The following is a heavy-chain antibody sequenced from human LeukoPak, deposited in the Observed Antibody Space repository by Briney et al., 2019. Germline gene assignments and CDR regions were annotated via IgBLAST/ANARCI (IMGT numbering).Heavy chain of an antibody. CDR3: ARGPGIAAAGTYSSGWDYYYYGMDV. CDR2: IYTGGST. D-gene: IGHD6-13*01. V-gene: IGHV3-53*01. J-gene: IGHJ6*02. Sequence: PGGSLRLSCAASGVTVNNNFMSWVRQAPGKGLEWVSVIYTGGSTFYADSVKGRFTISRDNSKNTLYLQMNSLRAEDTAVYYYARGPGIAAAGTYSSGWDYYYYGMDVWGQGTTVTVSS. CDR1: GVTVNNNF.